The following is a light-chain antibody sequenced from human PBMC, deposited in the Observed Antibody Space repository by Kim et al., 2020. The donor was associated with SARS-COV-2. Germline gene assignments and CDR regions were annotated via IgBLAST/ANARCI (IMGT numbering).Light chain of an antibody. CDR1: SSNIGRNK. J-gene: IGLJ2*01. CDR3: AAWDDSLKGVL. CDR2: SKS. V-gene: IGLV1-44*01. Sequence: TICRSESSSNIGRNKIKCSPQLPRTAPKLLIYSKSQRPSGVPNRFSGSKSGTSASLAISGHQSEDGAYYYCAAWDDSLKGVLFGGGTQLTVL.